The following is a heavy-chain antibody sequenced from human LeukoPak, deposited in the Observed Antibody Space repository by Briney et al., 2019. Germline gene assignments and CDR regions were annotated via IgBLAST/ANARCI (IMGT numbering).Heavy chain of an antibody. D-gene: IGHD6-19*01. CDR1: GDSISSYY. Sequence: SETLSLICTVSGDSISSYYWTWIRQPPGKGLEWIGHIYYGGSTNYNPSLKSRVTISLDTSKNQFSLTLSSVTAADTAVYYCARTALYSSGWYPRDWGQGTLVTVSS. CDR3: ARTALYSSGWYPRD. V-gene: IGHV4-59*01. CDR2: IYYGGST. J-gene: IGHJ4*02.